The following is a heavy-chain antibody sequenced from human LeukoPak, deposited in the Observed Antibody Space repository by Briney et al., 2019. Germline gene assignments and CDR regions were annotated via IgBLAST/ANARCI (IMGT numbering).Heavy chain of an antibody. D-gene: IGHD2-15*01. CDR2: ISSSGSTI. V-gene: IGHV3-48*03. CDR3: AKSGLNRFDS. Sequence: PGGSLRLSCAASGFTFSSYEMNWVRQAPGKGLEWVSYISSSGSTIYYADSVKGRFTISRDNSKNTLYLQMNSLRAEDTAVYYCAKSGLNRFDSWGQGTLVTVSS. CDR1: GFTFSSYE. J-gene: IGHJ4*02.